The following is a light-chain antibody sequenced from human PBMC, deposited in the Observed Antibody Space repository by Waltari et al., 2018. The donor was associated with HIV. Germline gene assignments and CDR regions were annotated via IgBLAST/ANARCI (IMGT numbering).Light chain of an antibody. J-gene: IGLJ1*01. CDR3: SSFTSGSTHV. Sequence: QSALTQPASVSGSPGQSITISCTGTTSDIGTYNYVSLYHKHPSKAPQLMISEVTTRPPGISHRFSGAKAGNTASLTISGLQTEDEADYYCSSFTSGSTHVFGTGTKVTVL. V-gene: IGLV2-14*01. CDR2: EVT. CDR1: TSDIGTYNY.